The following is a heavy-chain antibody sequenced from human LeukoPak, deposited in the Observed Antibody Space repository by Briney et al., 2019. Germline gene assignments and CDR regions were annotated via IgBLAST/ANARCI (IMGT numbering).Heavy chain of an antibody. CDR2: INHSGST. J-gene: IGHJ3*02. D-gene: IGHD6-13*01. CDR3: ARGGSIAAAGNYDAFDI. V-gene: IGHV4-34*01. CDR1: GGSFSGYY. Sequence: SETLSLTCAVYGGSFSGYYWGWIRQPPGKGLEWIGEINHSGSTNYNPSLKSRVTISVDTSKNQFSLKLSSVTAADTAVYYCARGGSIAAAGNYDAFDIWGQGTMVTVSS.